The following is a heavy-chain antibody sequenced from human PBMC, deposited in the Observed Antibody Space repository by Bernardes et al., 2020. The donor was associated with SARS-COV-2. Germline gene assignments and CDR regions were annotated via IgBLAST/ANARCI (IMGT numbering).Heavy chain of an antibody. D-gene: IGHD3-10*01. CDR2: MYSGGST. CDR3: ASVMATWDRGLFSNTYYFYGMDV. J-gene: IGHJ6*02. CDR1: GRTVSDNY. V-gene: IGHV3-66*01. Sequence: GGSLRLSCAASGRTVSDNYMTWVRQAPGKGLEWVALMYSGGSTYYADSVKGRFTVSRDNSKNTLYLQMNSLRAEDTAVYYCASVMATWDRGLFSNTYYFYGMDVWGQGTTVTVSS.